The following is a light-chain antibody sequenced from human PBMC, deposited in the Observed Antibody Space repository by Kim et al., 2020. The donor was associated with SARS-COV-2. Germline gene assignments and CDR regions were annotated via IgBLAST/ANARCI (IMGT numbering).Light chain of an antibody. J-gene: IGKJ5*01. CDR2: YAS. CDR3: QQYYSTPIT. V-gene: IGKV1D-43*01. Sequence: ASVGDRVTITCWASQGISSYLAWYQQKPAKAPKLFIYYASSLQSGVSSRFSGSGSGTDYTLTISSLQPEDFATYYCQQYYSTPITFGQGTRLEIK. CDR1: QGISSY.